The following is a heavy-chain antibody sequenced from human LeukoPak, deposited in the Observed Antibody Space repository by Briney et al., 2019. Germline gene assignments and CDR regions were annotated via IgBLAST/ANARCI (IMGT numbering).Heavy chain of an antibody. CDR3: AREGSSSWYGWFDP. D-gene: IGHD6-13*01. Sequence: SETLSLTCTVSGGSFSSYYWSWIRQPAGKGLEWIGRIYTSGSTNYNPSLKSRVTMSVDTSKNQFSLKLSSVTAADTAVYYCAREGSSSWYGWFDPWGQGTLVTVSS. CDR1: GGSFSSYY. V-gene: IGHV4-4*07. CDR2: IYTSGST. J-gene: IGHJ5*02.